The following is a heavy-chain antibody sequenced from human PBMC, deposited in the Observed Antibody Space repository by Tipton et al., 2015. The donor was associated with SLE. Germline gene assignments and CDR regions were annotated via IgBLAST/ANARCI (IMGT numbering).Heavy chain of an antibody. CDR2: IYYLST. J-gene: IGHJ3*02. CDR1: GGSITSYY. Sequence: TLSLTCTVSGGSITSYYWSWIRQPPGKGLEWIGYIYYLSTNYNPSLKSRLTISLDTSNNQFSLKLSSVTAADTAVYYCATSDRITGAFDIWGQGTMVAVSS. CDR3: ATSDRITGAFDI. D-gene: IGHD1-14*01. V-gene: IGHV4-59*01.